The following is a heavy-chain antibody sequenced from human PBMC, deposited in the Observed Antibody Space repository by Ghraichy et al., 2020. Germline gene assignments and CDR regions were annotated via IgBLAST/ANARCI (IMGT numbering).Heavy chain of an antibody. CDR1: GFTFSSYW. Sequence: GGSLRLSCAASGFTFSSYWMTWVRQAPGKGLEWVSNIRADGGRTYYADSVKGRFTISRDNAKHTLYLQMNSLRAEDTAVYYCAKTRNAHWNEDAFDIWGQGTMVTVSA. CDR2: IRADGGRT. V-gene: IGHV3-23*01. J-gene: IGHJ3*02. D-gene: IGHD1-1*01. CDR3: AKTRNAHWNEDAFDI.